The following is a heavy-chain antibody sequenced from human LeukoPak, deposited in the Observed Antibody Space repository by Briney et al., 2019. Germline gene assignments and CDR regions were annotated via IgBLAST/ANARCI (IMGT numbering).Heavy chain of an antibody. V-gene: IGHV1-46*01. CDR3: ARSDYGDYVISY. CDR2: INPSGGST. Sequence: ASVKVSCTASGYTFTSYYMHWVRQAPGQGLEWMGIINPSGGSTSYAQKFQGRATMTRDTSTSTVYMELSSLRSEDTAVYYCARSDYGDYVISYWGQGTLVTVSS. D-gene: IGHD4-17*01. J-gene: IGHJ4*02. CDR1: GYTFTSYY.